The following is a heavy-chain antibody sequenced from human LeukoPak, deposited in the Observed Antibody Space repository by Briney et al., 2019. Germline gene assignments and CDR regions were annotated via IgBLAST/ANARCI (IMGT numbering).Heavy chain of an antibody. Sequence: GGSLRLSCAASGFTFSSYSMNWVRQAPGKGLEWVSSISSSSSYIYYADSVRGRFTISRDNSKFTLYVQMNSLRAEDTAVYYCARSPYYYDSSAKKAGAFDIWGQGTMVTVSS. J-gene: IGHJ3*02. CDR3: ARSPYYYDSSAKKAGAFDI. V-gene: IGHV3-21*01. CDR1: GFTFSSYS. CDR2: ISSSSSYI. D-gene: IGHD3-22*01.